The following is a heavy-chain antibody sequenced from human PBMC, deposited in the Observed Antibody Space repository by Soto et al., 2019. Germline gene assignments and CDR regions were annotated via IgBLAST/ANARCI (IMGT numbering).Heavy chain of an antibody. CDR2: INSDGSST. Sequence: GGSLRLSCAASGFTFSSYWMHWVRQAPGKGLVWVSRINSDGSSTSYADSVKGRFTISRDNAKNTLYLQMNSLRAEDTAVYYCARAAQLRYFDWLLVFDIWGQGTMVTVSS. J-gene: IGHJ3*02. CDR1: GFTFSSYW. V-gene: IGHV3-74*01. CDR3: ARAAQLRYFDWLLVFDI. D-gene: IGHD3-9*01.